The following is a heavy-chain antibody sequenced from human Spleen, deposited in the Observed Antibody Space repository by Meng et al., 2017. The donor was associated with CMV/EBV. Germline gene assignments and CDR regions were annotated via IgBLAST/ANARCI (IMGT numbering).Heavy chain of an antibody. J-gene: IGHJ5*02. V-gene: IGHV4-30-4*08. CDR3: ARDSVFGLGTGTPFDP. D-gene: IGHD1-1*01. CDR2: IYYSGST. CDR1: GGSISSGDYY. Sequence: QGPLQGVGAGFCKPSETLSLPCTVSGGSISSGDYYWSWIRQPPGKGLEWIGYIYYSGSTYYNPSLKSRVTISVDTSKNQFSLKLSSVTAADTAVYYCARDSVFGLGTGTPFDPWGQGTLVTVSS.